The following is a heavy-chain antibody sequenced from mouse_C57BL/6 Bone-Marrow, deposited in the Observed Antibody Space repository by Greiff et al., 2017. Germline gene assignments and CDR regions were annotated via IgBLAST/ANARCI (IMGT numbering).Heavy chain of an antibody. V-gene: IGHV3-6*01. D-gene: IGHD2-4*01. J-gene: IGHJ4*01. CDR1: GYSITSGYY. Sequence: EVQLVESGPGLVKPSQSLSLTCSVTGYSITSGYYWNWIRQFPGNKLEWMGYISYDGSNNYNPSLKNRISITRDTSKNQFFLKLNSVTTEDTATYYCARGLRRDYYAMDYWGQGTSVTVSS. CDR3: ARGLRRDYYAMDY. CDR2: ISYDGSN.